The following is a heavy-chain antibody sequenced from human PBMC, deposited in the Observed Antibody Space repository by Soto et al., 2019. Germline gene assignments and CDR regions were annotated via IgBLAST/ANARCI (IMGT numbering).Heavy chain of an antibody. D-gene: IGHD3-22*01. CDR1: GFTFSGYS. J-gene: IGHJ4*02. Sequence: LRLSCAASGFTFSGYSMHWVRQSPGKGLEWLALISYDGSNKYYADSVKGRFTISRDNSKNALYLQMNSLRAEDTAVYYCARGAYYDSGGYYLGCLDYWGQGTLVTVSS. CDR3: ARGAYYDSGGYYLGCLDY. V-gene: IGHV3-30*04. CDR2: ISYDGSNK.